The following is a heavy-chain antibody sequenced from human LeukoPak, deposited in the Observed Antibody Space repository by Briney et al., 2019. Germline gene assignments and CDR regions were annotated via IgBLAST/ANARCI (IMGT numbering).Heavy chain of an antibody. CDR1: GGSISSYY. CDR3: AREALYGSGSYYDP. D-gene: IGHD3-10*01. Sequence: SETLSLTCTVSGGSISSYYWSWIRQPAGKGLEWIGRIYTSGSTNYNPSLKSRVTISVDTSKNQFSLKLSSVTAADTAVYYCAREALYGSGSYYDPWGQGTLVTVSS. CDR2: IYTSGST. J-gene: IGHJ5*02. V-gene: IGHV4-4*07.